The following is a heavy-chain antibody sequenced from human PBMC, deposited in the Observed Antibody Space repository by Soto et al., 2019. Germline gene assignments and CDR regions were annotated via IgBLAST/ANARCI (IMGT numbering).Heavy chain of an antibody. CDR2: MNAKSGDT. Sequence: QAHLEQSGAEVKRPGASVKVSCKASGYTFSDFDINWLRQASGQGPEWKGWMNAKSGDTFFAQRYKGKFNRTWDTSLSTAYMEVGSLTSNDTAMYYCARGNPFNYAGFDVWGQGTTVAVSS. J-gene: IGHJ6*02. CDR3: ARGNPFNYAGFDV. V-gene: IGHV1-8*01. D-gene: IGHD3-16*01. CDR1: GYTFSDFD.